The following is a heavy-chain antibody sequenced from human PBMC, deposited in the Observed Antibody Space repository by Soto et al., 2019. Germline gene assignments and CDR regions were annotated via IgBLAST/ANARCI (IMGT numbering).Heavy chain of an antibody. J-gene: IGHJ4*02. Sequence: GESLKISCKGSGYSFTSYWIGWVRQMPGKGLEWMGIIYPGDSDTRYSPSFQGQVTISADKSISTAYLQWSSLKASDTAMYYCASGVFGVVTPYYFDYWGQGTLVTVSS. V-gene: IGHV5-51*01. CDR2: IYPGDSDT. CDR1: GYSFTSYW. CDR3: ASGVFGVVTPYYFDY. D-gene: IGHD3-3*01.